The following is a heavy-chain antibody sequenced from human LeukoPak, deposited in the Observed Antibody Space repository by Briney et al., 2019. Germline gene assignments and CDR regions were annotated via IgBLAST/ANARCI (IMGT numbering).Heavy chain of an antibody. CDR3: ATQFISGVYTRPDAFDI. CDR2: IKGDESEK. J-gene: IGHJ3*02. V-gene: IGHV3-7*02. CDR1: GFTLSSYR. D-gene: IGHD1-26*01. Sequence: GGSLSLSCAASGFTLSSYRMSWVRQAPGKGMEWEANIKGDESEKYYGDFGKGRFTTARNNAKNSRYLQRNSLRAEDTAVFYCATQFISGVYTRPDAFDIWGHGTLVTVSS.